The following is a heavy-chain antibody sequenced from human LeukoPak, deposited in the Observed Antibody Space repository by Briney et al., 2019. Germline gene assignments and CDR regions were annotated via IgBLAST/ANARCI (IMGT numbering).Heavy chain of an antibody. J-gene: IGHJ6*02. CDR3: ARSYDILTGYYQSYYYYYGMDV. D-gene: IGHD3-9*01. CDR2: INPNSGGT. CDR1: GYTFTGYY. Sequence: ASARVSCKASGYTFTGYYMHWVRRAPGQGLEWMGCINPNSGGTNYAQKFQGRVTMTRDTSISTAYMELSRLRSDDTAVYYCARSYDILTGYYQSYYYYYGMDVWGQGTTVTVSS. V-gene: IGHV1-2*02.